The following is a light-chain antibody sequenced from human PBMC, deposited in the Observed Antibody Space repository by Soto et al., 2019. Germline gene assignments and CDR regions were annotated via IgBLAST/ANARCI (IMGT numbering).Light chain of an antibody. CDR2: DAS. CDR3: QQRNNWLLA. J-gene: IGKJ4*01. Sequence: EIVLTQSPATLSLSPGERTTLSCRASHNVGNYVAWYQQKPGQAPRLLIFDASNRATGIPVRFSGSGSGTDFTLTISSLAPEDFAVYYCQQRNNWLLAFGGGTKVEIK. CDR1: HNVGNY. V-gene: IGKV3-11*01.